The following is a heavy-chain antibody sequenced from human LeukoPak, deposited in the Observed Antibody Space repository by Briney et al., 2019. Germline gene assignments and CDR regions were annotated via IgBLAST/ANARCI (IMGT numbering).Heavy chain of an antibody. Sequence: ASVKVSCKASGYTFTNFDIMWVRQATGQGLEWMGWVNTNSGGTGYAQKFQGRVSITRDTSIGTAYMELSSLRSEDTAIYYCARGRGGTIIRGYLDSWGQGALVSVSS. CDR2: VNTNSGGT. V-gene: IGHV1-8*01. J-gene: IGHJ4*02. D-gene: IGHD3-10*01. CDR3: ARGRGGTIIRGYLDS. CDR1: GYTFTNFD.